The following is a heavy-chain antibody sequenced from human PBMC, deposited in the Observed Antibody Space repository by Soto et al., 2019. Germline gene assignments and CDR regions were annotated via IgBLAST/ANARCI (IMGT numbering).Heavy chain of an antibody. Sequence: EASVEVSCEASGGPFSNHSVSWVLQAPGQGHEWMGGIVPISGTTNYAQKFQDRVTITADESMTTAYMELNSLRSEDSAVYYCARGPDRSGFYLFDYWGQGTLVTVSS. CDR3: ARGPDRSGFYLFDY. CDR1: GGPFSNHS. CDR2: IVPISGTT. J-gene: IGHJ4*02. V-gene: IGHV1-69*13. D-gene: IGHD3-22*01.